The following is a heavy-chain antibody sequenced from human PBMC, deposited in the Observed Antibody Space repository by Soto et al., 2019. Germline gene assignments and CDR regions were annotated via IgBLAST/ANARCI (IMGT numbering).Heavy chain of an antibody. Sequence: PGGSLRLSCAASGFTFSGSAMHWVRQASGKGLEWVGRIRSKANSYATAYAASVKGRFTISRDDSKNTAYLQMNSLKTEDTAVYYCTRHCISTSCYHGMDVWGQGTTVTVSS. D-gene: IGHD2-2*01. CDR1: GFTFSGSA. J-gene: IGHJ6*02. CDR2: IRSKANSYAT. CDR3: TRHCISTSCYHGMDV. V-gene: IGHV3-73*01.